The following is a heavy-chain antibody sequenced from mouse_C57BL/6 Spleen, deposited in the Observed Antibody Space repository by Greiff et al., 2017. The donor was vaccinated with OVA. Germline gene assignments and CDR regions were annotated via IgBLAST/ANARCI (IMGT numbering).Heavy chain of an antibody. CDR1: GFSLTSYA. J-gene: IGHJ2*01. CDR3: ARTSNLDVYYFDY. CDR2: IWTGGGT. D-gene: IGHD4-1*01. Sequence: QVQLQQSGPGLVAPSQSLSITCTVSGFSLTSYAISWVRQPPGKGLEWLGVIWTGGGTNYNSAVKSRLSISKDNSKSEVFLKMNSLQTDDTARYYCARTSNLDVYYFDYWGQGTTLTFSS. V-gene: IGHV2-9-1*01.